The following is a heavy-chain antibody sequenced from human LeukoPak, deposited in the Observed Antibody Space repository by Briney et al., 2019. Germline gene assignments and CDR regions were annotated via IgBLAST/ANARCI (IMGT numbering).Heavy chain of an antibody. Sequence: SETLSLTCTVSGGSISSYYWSWIRQAPGKGLEWIGYIYYSGSTNYNPSLKSRVTISVDTSKNQFSLKLSSVTAADTAVYYCARHTASGGAVLLWGQGTLVTVSS. V-gene: IGHV4-59*08. D-gene: IGHD2-21*01. J-gene: IGHJ4*02. CDR2: IYYSGST. CDR1: GGSISSYY. CDR3: ARHTASGGAVLL.